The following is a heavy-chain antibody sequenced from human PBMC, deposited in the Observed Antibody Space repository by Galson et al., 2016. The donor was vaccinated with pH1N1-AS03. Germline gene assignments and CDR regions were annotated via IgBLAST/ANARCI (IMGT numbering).Heavy chain of an antibody. CDR2: IPYDGNNK. J-gene: IGHJ6*02. CDR3: AKDHSNFYGMDV. CDR1: GFSFSSYG. D-gene: IGHD4-11*01. Sequence: LRLSCAASGFSFSSYGMHWARQAPGKGLEWVAFIPYDGNNKYYSDSVKGRFTISRDNSKNTVYLQMNNLRAEYTAVYYCAKDHSNFYGMDVWGQGTTVTVSS. V-gene: IGHV3-30*02.